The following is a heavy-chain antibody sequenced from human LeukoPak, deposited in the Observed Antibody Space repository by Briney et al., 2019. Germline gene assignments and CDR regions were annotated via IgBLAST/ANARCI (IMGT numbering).Heavy chain of an antibody. D-gene: IGHD2-2*01. CDR2: IYRNADGGTT. V-gene: IGHV3-15*05. CDR3: TTDSYCSTTTCYASSNYYYGLDA. Sequence: GGSLRLSCAASGFTFSNAWMTWVRQAPGKGLEWVGRIYRNADGGTTDYAAPVKGRFTISRDDSKNTLYLQMNSLITEDTAVYYCTTDSYCSTTTCYASSNYYYGLDAWGQGTSVTVSS. CDR1: GFTFSNAW. J-gene: IGHJ6*02.